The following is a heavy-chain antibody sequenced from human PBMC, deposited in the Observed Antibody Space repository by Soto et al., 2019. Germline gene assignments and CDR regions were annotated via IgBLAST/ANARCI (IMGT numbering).Heavy chain of an antibody. CDR2: IRSKANSYAT. CDR3: TRHKPGPYWYFDL. CDR1: GFTFSGSA. J-gene: IGHJ2*01. Sequence: EVQLVESAGGLVQPGGSLKLSCAASGFTFSGSAMHWVRQASGKGLEWVGRIRSKANSYATAYAASVKGRFTISRDDSKNTAYLQMNSLKTEDTAVYYCTRHKPGPYWYFDLWGRGTLVTVSS. V-gene: IGHV3-73*02.